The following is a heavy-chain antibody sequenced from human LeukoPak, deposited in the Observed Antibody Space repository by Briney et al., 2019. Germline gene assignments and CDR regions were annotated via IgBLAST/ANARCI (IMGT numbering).Heavy chain of an antibody. J-gene: IGHJ3*02. Sequence: GGSXRLSCAASGFTFSSYAMHWVRQAPGKGLEWAAVIGYDGSNKYYADSMKGRFTISRDNSNNMLYLQMNSLRVEDTAVYYCAREESGAFDIWGQGTMVTVSS. V-gene: IGHV3-30-3*01. CDR2: IGYDGSNK. CDR1: GFTFSSYA. CDR3: AREESGAFDI.